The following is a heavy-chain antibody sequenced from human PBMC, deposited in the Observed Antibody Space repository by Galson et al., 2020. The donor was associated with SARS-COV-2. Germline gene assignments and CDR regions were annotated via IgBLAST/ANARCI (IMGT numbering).Heavy chain of an antibody. CDR3: ARGGWRRDTAMVNYYYYYMDV. J-gene: IGHJ6*03. D-gene: IGHD5-18*01. CDR2: IIPIFGTA. CDR1: GGTFSSYA. Sequence: SVKVSCKASGGTFSSYAISWVRQAPGQGREWMGGIIPIFGTANYAQKFQGRVTITADESTSTAYMELSSLRSEDTAVYYCARGGWRRDTAMVNYYYYYMDVWGKGTTVTVSS. V-gene: IGHV1-69*13.